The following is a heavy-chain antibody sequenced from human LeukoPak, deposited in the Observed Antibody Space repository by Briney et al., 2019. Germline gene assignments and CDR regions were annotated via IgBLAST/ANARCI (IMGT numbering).Heavy chain of an antibody. J-gene: IGHJ4*02. CDR1: GGTFSSYT. D-gene: IGHD6-19*01. CDR2: IIPILGIA. Sequence: SVRVSCKASGGTFSSYTISWVRQAPGQGLEWMGRIIPILGIANYAQKFQGRVTITADKSTSTAYMELSSLRSEDTAVYYCARDRPLAVAGDRWGQGTLVTVSS. CDR3: ARDRPLAVAGDR. V-gene: IGHV1-69*04.